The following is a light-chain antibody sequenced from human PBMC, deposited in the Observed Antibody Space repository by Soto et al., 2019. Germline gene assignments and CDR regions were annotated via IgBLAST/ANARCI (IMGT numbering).Light chain of an antibody. Sequence: DIVMTQSPATLSVSPGESATLSCRASQSIRSFKLAWYQQHPGQAPRLLMYGASNRATGIPARFSGSGSGTEFTLTISSLQSEDFAVYYCQQYDYWPRTFGQGTKVEIK. CDR1: QSIRSFK. V-gene: IGKV3-15*01. CDR2: GAS. CDR3: QQYDYWPRT. J-gene: IGKJ1*01.